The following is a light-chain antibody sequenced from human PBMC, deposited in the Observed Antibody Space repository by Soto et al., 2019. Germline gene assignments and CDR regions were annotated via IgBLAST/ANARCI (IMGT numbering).Light chain of an antibody. CDR3: QQRSNWLT. CDR2: DAS. Sequence: EIVLTQSPATLSLSPGERATLSCRASQSVSSYLAWYQQKPGQAPRLLIYDASSRATGIPARFSGSGSGTDFTLTISSLEPEDVAYYYCQQRSNWLTFGGGTKVDI. J-gene: IGKJ4*01. CDR1: QSVSSY. V-gene: IGKV3-11*01.